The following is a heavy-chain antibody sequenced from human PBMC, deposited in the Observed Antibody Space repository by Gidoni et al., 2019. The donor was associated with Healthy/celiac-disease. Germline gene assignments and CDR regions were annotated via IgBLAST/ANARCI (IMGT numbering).Heavy chain of an antibody. Sequence: QVQLVESGGGVVQPGRSLRLSCAASRFTFSRYAMHWVRQAPGKGLGWVAVISYDGSNKYYEDSVKGRFTISRDNSKNTVYLQMSSLRGEDTAVYYCARDWGVATIENYFDYWGQGTLVTVSS. CDR2: ISYDGSNK. V-gene: IGHV3-30-3*01. CDR3: ARDWGVATIENYFDY. CDR1: RFTFSRYA. J-gene: IGHJ4*02. D-gene: IGHD5-12*01.